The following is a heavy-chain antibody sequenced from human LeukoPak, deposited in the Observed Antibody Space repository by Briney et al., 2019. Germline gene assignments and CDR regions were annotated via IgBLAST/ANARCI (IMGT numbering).Heavy chain of an antibody. CDR3: ARDGKVELWFGEAHDAFDI. D-gene: IGHD3-10*01. CDR2: ISSSSSYI. J-gene: IGHJ3*02. Sequence: PGGSLRLSCAASGFTFSSYSMNWVRQAPGKGLEWVPSISSSSSYIYYADSVKGRFTISRDNAKNSLYLQMNSLRAEDTAVYYCARDGKVELWFGEAHDAFDIWGQGTMVTVSS. CDR1: GFTFSSYS. V-gene: IGHV3-21*01.